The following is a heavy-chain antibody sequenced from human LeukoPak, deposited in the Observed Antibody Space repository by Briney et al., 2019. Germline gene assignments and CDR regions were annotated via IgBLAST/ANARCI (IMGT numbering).Heavy chain of an antibody. CDR3: AMAPYDSSGYVIY. CDR2: ISSRSSHT. J-gene: IGHJ4*02. V-gene: IGHV3-21*01. CDR1: GFTFSSYA. Sequence: GGSLRLSCAASGFTFSSYAMHWVRQAPGKGLEWVSSISSRSSHTYYADSVKGRFTISRDNAKNSLYLQMNSLRAEDTAVYYCAMAPYDSSGYVIYWGQGTLVTVSS. D-gene: IGHD3-22*01.